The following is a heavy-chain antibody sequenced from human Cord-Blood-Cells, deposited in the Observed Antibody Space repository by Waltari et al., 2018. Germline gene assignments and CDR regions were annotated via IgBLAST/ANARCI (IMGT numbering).Heavy chain of an antibody. D-gene: IGHD3-3*01. CDR3: AHRSITIFGVVSDAFDI. CDR1: GFSLSTSGVG. CDR2: IYWDDDK. J-gene: IGHJ3*02. Sequence: QITLKESGPTLVKPTQTLTLTCTFSGFSLSTSGVGVGWIRQPPGKALEWLALIYWDDDKRYSPSLKSRLTITKDTSKNQVVLTMTNMDPVDTATYYCAHRSITIFGVVSDAFDIWGQGTMVTVSS. V-gene: IGHV2-5*02.